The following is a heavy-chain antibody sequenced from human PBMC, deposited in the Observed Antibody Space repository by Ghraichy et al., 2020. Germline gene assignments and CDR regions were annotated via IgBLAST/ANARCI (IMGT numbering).Heavy chain of an antibody. V-gene: IGHV4-34*01. CDR3: ARGPQLSHWFDP. J-gene: IGHJ5*02. Sequence: SETLSLTCAVYGGSFSGYYWSWIRQPPGKGLEWIGEINHSGSTNYNPSLKSRVTISVDTSKNQFSLKLSSVTAADTAVYYCARGPQLSHWFDPWGQGTLVTVSS. CDR1: GGSFSGYY. CDR2: INHSGST. D-gene: IGHD2-2*01.